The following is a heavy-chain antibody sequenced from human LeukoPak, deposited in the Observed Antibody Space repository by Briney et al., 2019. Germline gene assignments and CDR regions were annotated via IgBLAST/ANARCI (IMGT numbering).Heavy chain of an antibody. V-gene: IGHV4-34*01. Sequence: TSETLSLTCAVYGGSFSDYYWSWIRQPPGKGLEWIGEINHSGSTNYNPSLKSRVTISVDTSKNQFSLKLSSVTAADTAVYYCAGSITARLANRGEGKLFTVSS. CDR1: GGSFSDYY. CDR3: AGSITARLAN. D-gene: IGHD6-6*01. J-gene: IGHJ4*02. CDR2: INHSGST.